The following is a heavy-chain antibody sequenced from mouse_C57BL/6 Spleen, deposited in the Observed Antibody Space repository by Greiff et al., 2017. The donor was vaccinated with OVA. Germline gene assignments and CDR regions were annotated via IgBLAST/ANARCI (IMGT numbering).Heavy chain of an antibody. CDR1: GYTFTSSD. D-gene: IGHD1-1*01. Sequence: QVQLQQSGPELVKPGASVKLSCKASGYTFTSSDINWVKQRPGQGLEWIGWIYPRDGSTKYNEKFKGKATLTVDTSSSAAYMELHSLTSEDSAVYFCARYPYYYGSSLVYSYFDVWGTGTTVTVSS. CDR2: IYPRDGST. J-gene: IGHJ1*03. CDR3: ARYPYYYGSSLVYSYFDV. V-gene: IGHV1-85*01.